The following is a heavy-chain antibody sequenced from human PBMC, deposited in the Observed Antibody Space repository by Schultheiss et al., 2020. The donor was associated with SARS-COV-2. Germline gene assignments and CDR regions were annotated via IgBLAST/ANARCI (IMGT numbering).Heavy chain of an antibody. D-gene: IGHD3-3*01. V-gene: IGHV3-30*03. J-gene: IGHJ6*03. CDR3: TTKSDASFDFWSGLYYYYYMDV. CDR1: GFTFSSYG. CDR2: ISYDGSNK. Sequence: GGSLRLSCAASGFTFSSYGMHWVRQAPGKGLEWVAVISYDGSNKYYADSVKGRFTISRDNSKNTLYLQMNSLKTEDTAVYYCTTKSDASFDFWSGLYYYYYMDVWGKGTTVTVSS.